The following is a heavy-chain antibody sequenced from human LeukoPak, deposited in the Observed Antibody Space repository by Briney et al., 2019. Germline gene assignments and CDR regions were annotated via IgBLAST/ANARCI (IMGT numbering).Heavy chain of an antibody. CDR2: INHSGST. Sequence: PSETLSLTCAVYGGSFSGYYWSWIRQPPGKGLEWIGEINHSGSTNYNPSLKSRVTISVDTSKNQFSLKLSSVTAADTAVYYCARGRIQLWHFDYWAQGTLVTVSS. V-gene: IGHV4-34*01. J-gene: IGHJ4*02. CDR3: ARGRIQLWHFDY. CDR1: GGSFSGYY. D-gene: IGHD5-18*01.